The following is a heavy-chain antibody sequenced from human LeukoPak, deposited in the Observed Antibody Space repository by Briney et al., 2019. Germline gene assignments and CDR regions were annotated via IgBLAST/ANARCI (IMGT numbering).Heavy chain of an antibody. J-gene: IGHJ5*02. CDR1: GGSISSSSYY. V-gene: IGHV4-39*01. CDR2: IYYSGST. D-gene: IGHD6-13*01. CDR3: ARQGYSSPDP. Sequence: PSETLSLTCTVSGGSISSSSYYWGWIRQPPGKGLEWIGSIYYSGSTYYNPSLKSRVTISVDTSKNQFSLKLSSVTAADTAVYYCARQGYSSPDPWGQGTLVTVSS.